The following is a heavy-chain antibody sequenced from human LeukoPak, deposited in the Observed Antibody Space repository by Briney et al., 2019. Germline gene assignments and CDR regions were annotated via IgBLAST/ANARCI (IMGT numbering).Heavy chain of an antibody. CDR1: GGSISSYY. V-gene: IGHV4-59*01. D-gene: IGHD3-10*01. J-gene: IGHJ4*02. Sequence: PSETLSLTCTVSGGSISSYYWSWLRQPPGKGLEWIGYIYYSGSTNYNPSLKSRVTISIDTSNNQFSLKLSSVTAADTAVYYCARGNYYGSGSYDYWGQGTLVTVSS. CDR2: IYYSGST. CDR3: ARGNYYGSGSYDY.